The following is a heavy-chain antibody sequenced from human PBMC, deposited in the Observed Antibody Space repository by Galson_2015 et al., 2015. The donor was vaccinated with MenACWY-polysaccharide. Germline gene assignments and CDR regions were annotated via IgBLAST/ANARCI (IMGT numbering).Heavy chain of an antibody. J-gene: IGHJ6*03. CDR3: ARGDRIVVVPAANLRHYYMDF. CDR2: MNTNSGNK. Sequence: SVKVSCKASGYTFTSYDINWVRQAPGQGLEWMGWMNTNSGNKGYAQKFQGRVTMTRNTSLSTAYMELSSLRSEDTAVYYCARGDRIVVVPAANLRHYYMDFWVKGTTVTVSS. V-gene: IGHV1-8*01. CDR1: GYTFTSYD. D-gene: IGHD2-2*01.